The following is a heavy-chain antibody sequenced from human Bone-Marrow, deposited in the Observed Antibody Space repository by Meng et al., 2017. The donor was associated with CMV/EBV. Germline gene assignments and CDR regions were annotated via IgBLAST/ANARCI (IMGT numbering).Heavy chain of an antibody. V-gene: IGHV6-1*01. CDR1: VSSNSAA. CDR2: TYYRSKWYN. Sequence: VSSNSAAWNWIRQSPSRGLEWLGRTYYRSKWYNDYAVSVQSRITINPDTSKNQFSLQLSSVTPEDTAVYYCARDSSGWYRENYFDYWGQGTLVTVSS. D-gene: IGHD6-19*01. CDR3: ARDSSGWYRENYFDY. J-gene: IGHJ4*02.